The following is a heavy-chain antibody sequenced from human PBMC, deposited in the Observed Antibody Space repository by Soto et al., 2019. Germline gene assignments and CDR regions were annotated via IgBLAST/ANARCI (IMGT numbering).Heavy chain of an antibody. V-gene: IGHV3-48*01. CDR2: ISSSSSTI. CDR1: GFTFSSYS. D-gene: IGHD6-19*01. Sequence: SGGSLRLSCAASGFTFSSYSMNWVRQAPGKGLEWVSYISSSSSTIYYADSVKGRFTISRDNAKNSLYLQMNSLRAEDTAVYYCARDPSAVAKINWFDPWGQGTLVTVSS. J-gene: IGHJ5*02. CDR3: ARDPSAVAKINWFDP.